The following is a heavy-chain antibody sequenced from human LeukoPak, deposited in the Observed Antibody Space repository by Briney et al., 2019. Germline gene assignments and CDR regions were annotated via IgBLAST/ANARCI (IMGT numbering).Heavy chain of an antibody. D-gene: IGHD6-6*01. CDR1: GGSISSYY. CDR3: AGGRGIAARPGSYY. V-gene: IGHV4-59*08. CDR2: IYYSGST. Sequence: SETLSLTCTVSGGSISSYYWSWIRQPPGKGLEWIGYIYYSGSTNYNPSLKSRVTISVDTSKNQFSLKLSSVTAADTAVYYCAGGRGIAARPGSYYWGQGTLVTVSS. J-gene: IGHJ4*02.